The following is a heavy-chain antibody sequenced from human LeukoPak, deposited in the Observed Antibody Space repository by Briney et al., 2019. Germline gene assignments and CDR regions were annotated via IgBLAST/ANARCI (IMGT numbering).Heavy chain of an antibody. J-gene: IGHJ4*02. CDR2: IKQDGSEK. CDR1: GFTFSSYW. D-gene: IGHD3-22*01. V-gene: IGHV3-7*01. CDR3: ARDRGDSSGYYLDY. Sequence: GGSLRLSCAASGFTFSSYWMSWVRQAPGKGLEWVANIKQDGSEKYYVDSVKGRFTISRDNAKNSLYLQMNSLRAEDTAVYYCARDRGDSSGYYLDYWGQGTLVTVSS.